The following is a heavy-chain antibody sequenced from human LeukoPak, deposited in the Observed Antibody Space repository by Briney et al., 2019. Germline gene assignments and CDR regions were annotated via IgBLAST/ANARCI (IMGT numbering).Heavy chain of an antibody. CDR3: AKDMSPSTGGYFDY. Sequence: GGSLRLSCAASGFTFSSYAMSWVRQAPGKGLEWVSAISGSGGSTYYADSVKGRFTISRGNSKNTLYLQMNSLRAEDTAVYYCAKDMSPSTGGYFDYWGQGTLVTVSS. D-gene: IGHD2-2*01. V-gene: IGHV3-23*01. J-gene: IGHJ4*02. CDR2: ISGSGGST. CDR1: GFTFSSYA.